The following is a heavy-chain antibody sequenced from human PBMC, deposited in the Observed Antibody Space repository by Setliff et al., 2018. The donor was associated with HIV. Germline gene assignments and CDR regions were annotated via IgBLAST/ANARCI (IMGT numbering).Heavy chain of an antibody. CDR1: GYSFTAYY. Sequence: ASVKVSCKTSGYSFTAYYMHWVRQAPGQGLEWMGWINPNTGGTNYAQKFQGRVTMTRDTSIRTVYMELSSLKSDDTAVYYCARDYLHVFDIWGQGTMVTVSS. CDR2: INPNTGGT. V-gene: IGHV1-2*02. J-gene: IGHJ3*02. CDR3: ARDYLHVFDI.